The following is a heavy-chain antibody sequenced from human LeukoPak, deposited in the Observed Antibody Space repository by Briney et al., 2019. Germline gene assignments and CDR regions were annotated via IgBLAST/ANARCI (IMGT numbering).Heavy chain of an antibody. Sequence: SETLSLTCAVSGGSISSGGYSWSWIRQPPGEGLEWIGYIYHSGSTYYNPSLKSRVTISVDRSKNQFSLKLSSVTAADTAVYYCARGYCSGGSCQFDYWGQGTLVTVSS. V-gene: IGHV4-30-2*01. CDR3: ARGYCSGGSCQFDY. CDR1: GGSISSGGYS. D-gene: IGHD2-15*01. J-gene: IGHJ4*02. CDR2: IYHSGST.